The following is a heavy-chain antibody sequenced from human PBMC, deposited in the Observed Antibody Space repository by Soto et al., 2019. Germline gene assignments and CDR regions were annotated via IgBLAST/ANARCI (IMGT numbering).Heavy chain of an antibody. Sequence: QVQLQESGPGLVKPSQTLSLTCTVSGGSISSGDYYWSWIRQPPGKGLEWIGYSYYRGSTYYNPSLRSRVTISVDTSKNQFSLKLSSVTAADTGVYYCAREVLSHGDYGYFDRWGRGPLVTVSS. CDR2: SYYRGST. D-gene: IGHD4-17*01. J-gene: IGHJ2*01. V-gene: IGHV4-30-4*01. CDR3: AREVLSHGDYGYFDR. CDR1: GGSISSGDYY.